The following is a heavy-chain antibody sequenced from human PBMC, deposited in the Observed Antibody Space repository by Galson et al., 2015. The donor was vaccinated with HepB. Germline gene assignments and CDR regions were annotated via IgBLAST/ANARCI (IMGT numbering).Heavy chain of an antibody. CDR2: ISSNGGST. V-gene: IGHV3-64D*06. D-gene: IGHD3-10*01. J-gene: IGHJ6*02. CDR1: GFTFSSYA. CDR3: VKGFEAYYYDMDV. Sequence: SLRLSCAASGFTFSSYAMHWVRQAPGKGLEYVSAISSNGGSTYYADSVKGRFTISRDNSKNTLYLQMSSLRAEDTAVYYCVKGFEAYYYDMDVWGQGTTVTVSS.